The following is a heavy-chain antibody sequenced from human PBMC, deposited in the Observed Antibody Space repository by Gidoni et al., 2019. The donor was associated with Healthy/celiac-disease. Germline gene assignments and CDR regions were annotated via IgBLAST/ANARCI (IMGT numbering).Heavy chain of an antibody. D-gene: IGHD2-15*01. Sequence: QVQLQQWGAGLLKPSETLSLTCAVYGGSFSGYYWSWIRQPPGKGLEWIGEINHSGSTNYNPSLKSRVTISVDTSKNQFSLKLSSVTAADTAVYYCATGATLSGYCSGGSCYSDWFDPWGQGTLVTVSS. CDR2: INHSGST. CDR1: GGSFSGYY. J-gene: IGHJ5*02. CDR3: ATGATLSGYCSGGSCYSDWFDP. V-gene: IGHV4-34*01.